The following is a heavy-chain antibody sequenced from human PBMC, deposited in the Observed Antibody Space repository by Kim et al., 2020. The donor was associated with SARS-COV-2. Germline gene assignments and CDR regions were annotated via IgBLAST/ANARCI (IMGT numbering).Heavy chain of an antibody. CDR3: ARDGYCTDSSCYRHYYFYNGKDV. D-gene: IGHD2-2*03. CDR1: NYSFSNYG. CDR2: ISAYNGNT. Sequence: ASVKVSCKTSNYSFSNYGISWVRQAPGQGLEWLGWISAYNGNTDYAQILQGRVTLTTDTATNTAYMELRSLRSDDTAVYYCARDGYCTDSSCYRHYYFYNGKDVWGQGTTVTVSS. J-gene: IGHJ6*02. V-gene: IGHV1-18*01.